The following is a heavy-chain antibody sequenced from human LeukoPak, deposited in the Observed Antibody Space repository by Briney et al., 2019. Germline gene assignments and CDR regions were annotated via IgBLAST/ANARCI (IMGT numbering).Heavy chain of an antibody. CDR3: ASNIVLMVYAKPTNWFDP. V-gene: IGHV4-59*12. CDR1: GGSISSYY. D-gene: IGHD2-8*01. J-gene: IGHJ5*02. Sequence: SETLSLTCTVSGGSISSYYWSWIRQPPGKGLEWIGYIYYSGSTYYNPSLKSRVTTSVDTSKNQFSLKLSSVTAADTAVYYCASNIVLMVYAKPTNWFDPWGQGTLVTVSS. CDR2: IYYSGST.